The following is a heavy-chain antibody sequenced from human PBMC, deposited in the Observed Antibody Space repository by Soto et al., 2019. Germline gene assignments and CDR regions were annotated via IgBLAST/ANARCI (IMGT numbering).Heavy chain of an antibody. J-gene: IGHJ6*02. V-gene: IGHV3-73*02. CDR2: IRTKGNSYAT. D-gene: IGHD2-2*01. CDR1: GFTFRGSA. CDR3: TGSLLSYCSSCKFHTDYSYYGMDV. Sequence: EVQLVESGGGLVQPGESLKLSCAASGFTFRGSAMHWVRQASGKGLEWVGRIRTKGNSYATAYAASVQARFTTSRDDSTSTAYLPITSLNTEDTPVSSCTGSLLSYCSSCKFHTDYSYYGMDVSGPWTAVTVSS.